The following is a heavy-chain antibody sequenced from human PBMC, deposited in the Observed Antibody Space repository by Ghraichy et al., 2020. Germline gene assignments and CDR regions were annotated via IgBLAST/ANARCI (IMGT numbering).Heavy chain of an antibody. V-gene: IGHV6-1*01. CDR3: ARGSYDSTLNYYYGMDV. CDR1: GDSVSSNSAA. CDR2: TYYRSKWYN. D-gene: IGHD3-22*01. J-gene: IGHJ6*02. Sequence: SQTLSLTCAISGDSVSSNSAAWNWIRQSPSRGLEWLGRTYYRSKWYNDYAVSVKSRITINPDTSKNQFSLQLNSVTPEDTAVYYCARGSYDSTLNYYYGMDVWGQGTTVTVSS.